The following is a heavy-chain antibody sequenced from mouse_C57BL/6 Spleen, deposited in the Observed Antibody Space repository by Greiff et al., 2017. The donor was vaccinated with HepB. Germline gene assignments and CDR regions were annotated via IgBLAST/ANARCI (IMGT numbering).Heavy chain of an antibody. V-gene: IGHV1-59*01. D-gene: IGHD1-1*01. J-gene: IGHJ3*01. CDR3: ARSVSTVVEGAY. CDR2: IDPSDSYT. CDR1: GYTFTSYW. Sequence: QVQLKQPGAELVRPGTSVKLSCKASGYTFTSYWMDWVKQRPGQGLEWIGVIDPSDSYTNYNQKFKGKATLTVDTSSSTAYMPLNSLTSEDTAVYYCARSVSTVVEGAYWGQGTLVTVSA.